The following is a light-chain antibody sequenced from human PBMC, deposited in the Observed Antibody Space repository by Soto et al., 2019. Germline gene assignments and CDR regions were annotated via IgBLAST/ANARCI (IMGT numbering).Light chain of an antibody. CDR2: AAS. V-gene: IGKV1-39*01. J-gene: IGKJ1*01. Sequence: DIQMTQSTSSLSASVGDRVTISCRASQSISTYLNWYQQKPGKAPKLLIYAASSLHSGVPSRFSGSGSGTDFTLTISSLQPEDFATYYCQQSYSTPRTFGQGTKVDSK. CDR1: QSISTY. CDR3: QQSYSTPRT.